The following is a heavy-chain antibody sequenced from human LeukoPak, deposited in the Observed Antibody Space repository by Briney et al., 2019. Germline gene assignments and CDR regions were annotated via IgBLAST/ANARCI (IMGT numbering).Heavy chain of an antibody. J-gene: IGHJ4*02. CDR1: GGSLSTTSYY. V-gene: IGHV4-39*01. Sequence: SETLSLTCTVSGGSLSTTSYYWGWIRQPPGKGLEWIGSIYYTGTTYCNPPLKSRVTISVDTSKNQFSLKVSSVTAADTAVYYCARGNWNYVLDYWGQGTLVIVSS. CDR2: IYYTGTT. D-gene: IGHD1-7*01. CDR3: ARGNWNYVLDY.